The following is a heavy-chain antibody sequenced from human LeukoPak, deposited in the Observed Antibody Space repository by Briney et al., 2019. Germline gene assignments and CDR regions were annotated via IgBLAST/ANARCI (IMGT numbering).Heavy chain of an antibody. J-gene: IGHJ4*02. V-gene: IGHV4-59*01. CDR1: GGSINGYY. D-gene: IGHD3-22*01. CDR3: ARADYDTSAYYYTFDY. Sequence: SETLSLTCTVSGGSINGYYWSWIRQPPEKGLEWIGYIYYRGSTNYNPSLKSRVTISVDTSKNQFSLKLSSATAADTAVYYCARADYDTSAYYYTFDYWGQGTLVTVSS. CDR2: IYYRGST.